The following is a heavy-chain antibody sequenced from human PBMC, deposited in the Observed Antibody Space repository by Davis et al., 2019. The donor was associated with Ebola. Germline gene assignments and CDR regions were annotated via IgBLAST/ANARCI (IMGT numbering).Heavy chain of an antibody. CDR3: AKQEYCSSTSCFPNGFDP. Sequence: GESPKIPCAASGFTFSSYGMHWVCEDPGKGLEWVAVLCYDGSNKYYADYVKGRSTISRDNSKNTLYLQMNSLRAEDTAVYYCAKQEYCSSTSCFPNGFDPWGQGTLVTVSS. CDR1: GFTFSSYG. J-gene: IGHJ5*02. D-gene: IGHD2-2*01. CDR2: LCYDGSNK. V-gene: IGHV3-33*06.